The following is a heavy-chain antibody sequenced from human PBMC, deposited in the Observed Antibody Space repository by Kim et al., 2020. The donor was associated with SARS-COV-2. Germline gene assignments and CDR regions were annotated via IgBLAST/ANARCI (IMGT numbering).Heavy chain of an antibody. CDR3: AREGSRGDRPDV. J-gene: IGHJ6*02. CDR2: IYYSVST. CDR1: GGSISSYY. Sequence: SETLSLTCTVSGGSISSYYWSWIRQPPGKGLEWIGYIYYSVSTNYNPSLKSRVTISVDTSKNQFSLKLSSVTAADTAVYYCAREGSRGDRPDVWGQGTTV. V-gene: IGHV4-59*13.